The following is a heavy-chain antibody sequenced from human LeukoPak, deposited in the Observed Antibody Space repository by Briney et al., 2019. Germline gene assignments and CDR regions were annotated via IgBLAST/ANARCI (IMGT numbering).Heavy chain of an antibody. CDR1: GGSISSYY. D-gene: IGHD5-12*01. V-gene: IGHV4-59*08. J-gene: IGHJ6*02. Sequence: SSETLSLTCTVSGGSISSYYWSWIRQPPGKGLEWIGYIYYSGSTNYNPSLKSRVTISVDTSKNQFSLKLSSVTAADTAVYYCARAVAARGYYYYGMDVWGQGTTVTVSS. CDR3: ARAVAARGYYYYGMDV. CDR2: IYYSGST.